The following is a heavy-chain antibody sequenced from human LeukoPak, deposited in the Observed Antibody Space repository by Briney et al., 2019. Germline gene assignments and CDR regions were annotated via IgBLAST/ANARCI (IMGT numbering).Heavy chain of an antibody. CDR2: IYHSGST. CDR3: ARRGRPGIAVAGYFDY. J-gene: IGHJ4*02. D-gene: IGHD6-19*01. Sequence: SETLSLTCTVSGYSISSGYSWVCMRPPPEKALEWIGSIYHSGSTYYNPSLKSRVTISVDTSKNQFSLKLSSVTAADTAVYYCARRGRPGIAVAGYFDYWGQGTLVTVSS. V-gene: IGHV4-38-2*02. CDR1: GYSISSGYS.